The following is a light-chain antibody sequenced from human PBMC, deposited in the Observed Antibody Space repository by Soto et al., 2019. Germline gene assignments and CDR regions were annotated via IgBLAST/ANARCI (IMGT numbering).Light chain of an antibody. Sequence: DIQMTQSPSSLSASVGDRVTITCRASQAIRNDLGWYQQKPEKAPKRLIYASSSLQSGVPSRFSGSGSGTEFTRTISSLQPEDSATYDCLQHNTYPRTFGQGTKVQIK. CDR1: QAIRND. J-gene: IGKJ1*01. CDR3: LQHNTYPRT. CDR2: ASS. V-gene: IGKV1-17*01.